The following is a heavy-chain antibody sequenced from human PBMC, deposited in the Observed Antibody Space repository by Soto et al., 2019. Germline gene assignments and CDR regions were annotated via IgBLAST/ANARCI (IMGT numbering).Heavy chain of an antibody. Sequence: GGSLRLSCAASGFTFDDYAMHWVRQAPGKGLEWVSGISWNSGSIGYADSVKGRFTISRDNAKNSLYLQMNSLRAEDTALYYCAKDAGIAHYYYYMDVWGKGTTVTVSS. J-gene: IGHJ6*03. CDR1: GFTFDDYA. CDR3: AKDAGIAHYYYYMDV. CDR2: ISWNSGSI. D-gene: IGHD2-21*01. V-gene: IGHV3-9*01.